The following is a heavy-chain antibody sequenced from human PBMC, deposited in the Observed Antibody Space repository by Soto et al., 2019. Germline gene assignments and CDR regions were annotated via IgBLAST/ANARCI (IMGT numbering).Heavy chain of an antibody. CDR1: GYSFTSYC. D-gene: IGHD2-2*02. CDR3: ALVGGVVTADIRGNWCDP. J-gene: IGHJ5*02. CDR2: IYPGDSDN. V-gene: IGHV5-51*01. Sequence: PGESLKISCKGCGYSFTSYCIGWGRQRPAKSLERMRIIYPGDSDNRERPSFQGQVTISADKSISTAYLKWRSLKASDTATYYCALVGGVVTADIRGNWCDPCGQRSLVTVSS.